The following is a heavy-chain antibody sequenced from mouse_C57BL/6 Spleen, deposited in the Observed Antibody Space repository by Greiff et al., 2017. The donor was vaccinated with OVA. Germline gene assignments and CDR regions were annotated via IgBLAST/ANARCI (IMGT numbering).Heavy chain of an antibody. CDR2: ISSGSSTI. CDR1: GFTFSDYG. D-gene: IGHD1-1*01. CDR3: ARRTTVVAPYAMDY. Sequence: EVKLVESGGGLVKPGGSLKLSCAASGFTFSDYGMHWVRQAPEKGLEWVAYISSGSSTIYYADTVKGRFTISRDNAKNTLFLQMTSLRSEDTAMYYCARRTTVVAPYAMDYWGQGTSVTVSS. V-gene: IGHV5-17*01. J-gene: IGHJ4*01.